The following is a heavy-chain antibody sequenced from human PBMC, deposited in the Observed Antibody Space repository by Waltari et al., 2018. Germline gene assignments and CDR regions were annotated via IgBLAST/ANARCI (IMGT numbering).Heavy chain of an antibody. D-gene: IGHD6-19*01. V-gene: IGHV4-34*01. CDR1: GGSFTGHY. Sequence: QLHLQQWGAGLLRPSETLSLTCGVDGGSFTGHYWSWIRQTPGKGLEWIGEVNQSGHTNHNRPLRSQVTISVDTSKSQFFLTLISVTAADTAVYYCARGRGWEDLVAGDYYYGMDVWGQGTTVTVSS. CDR3: ARGRGWEDLVAGDYYYGMDV. J-gene: IGHJ6*02. CDR2: VNQSGHT.